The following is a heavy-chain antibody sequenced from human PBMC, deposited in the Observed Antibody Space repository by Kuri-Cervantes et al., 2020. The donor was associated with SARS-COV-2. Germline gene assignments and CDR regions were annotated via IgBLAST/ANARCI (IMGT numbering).Heavy chain of an antibody. D-gene: IGHD3-3*01. CDR3: ASRSTPPPYYDFWYGMDV. V-gene: IGHV1-2*02. CDR1: GYTFTGYY. Sequence: ASVKVSCKASGYTFTGYYMHWVRQAPGQGLEWMGWINPNSGGTNYAQKFQGRVTMTRDTSISTAYMELSSLRSEDTAVYYCASRSTPPPYYDFWYGMDVWGQGTTVTVSS. CDR2: INPNSGGT. J-gene: IGHJ6*02.